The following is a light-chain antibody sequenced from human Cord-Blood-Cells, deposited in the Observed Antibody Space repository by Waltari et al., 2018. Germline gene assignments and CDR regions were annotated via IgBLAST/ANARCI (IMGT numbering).Light chain of an antibody. J-gene: IGKJ4*01. CDR3: QQYDNLPLT. V-gene: IGKV1-33*01. CDR2: DAS. CDR1: QDISNY. Sequence: DIQMTQSPSSLSASVGDRVTITCHASQDISNYLNWYQQKPGKAPKLLIYDASNLKTGVPSRFSGSGSGTDFTFTISSLQPEDIATYYCQQYDNLPLTFGGGTKVESK.